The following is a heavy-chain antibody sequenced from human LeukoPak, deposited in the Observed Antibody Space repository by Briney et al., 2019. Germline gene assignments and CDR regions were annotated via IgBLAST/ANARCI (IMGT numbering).Heavy chain of an antibody. CDR1: GVSISSGSYS. Sequence: SETLSLTCAVSGVSISSGSYSWSWIRQPPGKGLEWIGAIYYSGNTDYNPSLKSRITISADTSRNQFSLKLTSVTAADTAVYYCAREVTVSSLDDAFDMWGQGTVVTVSS. D-gene: IGHD2-21*02. J-gene: IGHJ3*02. CDR2: IYYSGNT. V-gene: IGHV4-30-4*07. CDR3: AREVTVSSLDDAFDM.